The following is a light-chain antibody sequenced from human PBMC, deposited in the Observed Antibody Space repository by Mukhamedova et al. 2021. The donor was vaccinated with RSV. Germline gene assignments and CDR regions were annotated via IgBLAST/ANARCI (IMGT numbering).Light chain of an antibody. J-gene: IGKJ4*01. CDR3: QQYHIWPLT. CDR2: KVS. CDR1: GNTY. Sequence: GNTYQNWFHQRPGQSPRRLIYKVSHRDSGVPDRFSGSASGTEFTLKISRVEAEDSAVYYCQQYHIWPLTFGGGTKVEIK. V-gene: IGKV2-30*01.